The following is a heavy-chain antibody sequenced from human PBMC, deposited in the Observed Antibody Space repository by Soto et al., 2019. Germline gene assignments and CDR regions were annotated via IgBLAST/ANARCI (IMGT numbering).Heavy chain of an antibody. CDR2: ISAYNGNT. Sequence: GASVKVSCKASGYTFTSYGISWVRQAPGQGLEWMGWISAYNGNTNYAQKLQGRVTMTTDTSTRTAYMELRSLRSDDTAVYYCARFTITIFGVAPPVNYYYGMDVWGQGTTVTVSS. D-gene: IGHD3-3*01. CDR1: GYTFTSYG. CDR3: ARFTITIFGVAPPVNYYYGMDV. J-gene: IGHJ6*02. V-gene: IGHV1-18*04.